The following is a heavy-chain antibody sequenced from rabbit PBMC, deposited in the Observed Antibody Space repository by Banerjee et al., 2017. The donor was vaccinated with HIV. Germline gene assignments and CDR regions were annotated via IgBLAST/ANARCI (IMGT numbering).Heavy chain of an antibody. D-gene: IGHD4-1*01. CDR2: IYAGSGGST. J-gene: IGHJ4*01. CDR1: GFSFSSSV. CDR3: ARDSDSCDFV. V-gene: IGHV1S40*01. Sequence: QSLEESGGDLVKPGASLTLTCTASGFSFSSSVLCWVRQAPGKGLEWIACIYAGSGGSTYDASWAKGRFTISKTSSTTVTLQMTSLTAADTATYFCARDSDSCDFVWGPGSLVTVS.